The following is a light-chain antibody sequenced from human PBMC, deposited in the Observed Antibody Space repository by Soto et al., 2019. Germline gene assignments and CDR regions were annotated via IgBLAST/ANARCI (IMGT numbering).Light chain of an antibody. Sequence: DIQMTQSPSTLSGSVGDRVTITCRASQTISSWLAWYQQKPGKAPKLLIYKASTLKSGVPSRFSGSGSRTEFTLTISSLHPDDFATYYCQHYNSYSEAFGQGTKVDIK. J-gene: IGKJ1*01. CDR1: QTISSW. CDR3: QHYNSYSEA. V-gene: IGKV1-5*03. CDR2: KAS.